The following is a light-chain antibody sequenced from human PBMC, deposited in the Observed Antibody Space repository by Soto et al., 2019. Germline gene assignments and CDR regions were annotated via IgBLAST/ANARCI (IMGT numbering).Light chain of an antibody. Sequence: IVMTQSPLSLPVTPGEPASISCRSSQSLLHSNGYNYLDRYLQKPGQSPQLLIYLCYNRASGVPDRFSGSGSGTDVTLKISRVEAEDVGVYYCMQAIQTPPTFGGGTKVEIK. J-gene: IGKJ4*01. V-gene: IGKV2-28*01. CDR3: MQAIQTPPT. CDR2: LCY. CDR1: QSLLHSNGYNY.